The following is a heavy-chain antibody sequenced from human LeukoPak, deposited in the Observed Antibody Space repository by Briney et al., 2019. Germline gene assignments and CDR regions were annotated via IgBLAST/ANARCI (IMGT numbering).Heavy chain of an antibody. J-gene: IGHJ3*02. Sequence: GASVKVSCQTSGYTFTAHFIHWVRQAPGQGLEWVGLINPLSGDTTYAQRFQGRVTLTRDTSIRTAFMELGSLGSGDTAVYYCARGGIEVPAFDMWGRGTMATVSS. CDR3: ARGGIEVPAFDM. CDR2: INPLSGDT. CDR1: GYTFTAHF. D-gene: IGHD1-26*01. V-gene: IGHV1-2*02.